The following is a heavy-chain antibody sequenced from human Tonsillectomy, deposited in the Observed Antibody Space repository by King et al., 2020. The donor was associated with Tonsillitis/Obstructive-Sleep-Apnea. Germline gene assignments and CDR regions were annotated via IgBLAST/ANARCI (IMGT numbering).Heavy chain of an antibody. V-gene: IGHV4-34*01. CDR1: GGSLSGHY. D-gene: IGHD2/OR15-2a*01. CDR3: ARDVTVTTFRGDYFDY. J-gene: IGHJ4*02. Sequence: VQLQQWGAGLLKPSETLSLICAVYGGSLSGHYWHWIRQPPGKGLEWMGEINHYGCTNYNSSLKNRVTISIDTSKNQFSLKLNTVTAADTAVYYCARDVTVTTFRGDYFDYWGQGTLVTVSS. CDR2: INHYGCT.